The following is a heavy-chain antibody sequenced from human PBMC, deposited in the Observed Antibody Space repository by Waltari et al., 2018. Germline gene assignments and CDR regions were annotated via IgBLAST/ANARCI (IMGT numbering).Heavy chain of an antibody. D-gene: IGHD6-13*01. CDR2: INHSGST. Sequence: QVQLQQWGAGLLKPSETLSLTCAVYGGSFSGYYWSWIRKPPGKGREWIGKINHSGSTNSNPSLKSRFTISVDTSKNQFSLKLSSGTAADTAVYYCARGVVGSSCDWFDPWGQGTLVTVSS. J-gene: IGHJ5*02. V-gene: IGHV4-34*01. CDR1: GGSFSGYY. CDR3: ARGVVGSSCDWFDP.